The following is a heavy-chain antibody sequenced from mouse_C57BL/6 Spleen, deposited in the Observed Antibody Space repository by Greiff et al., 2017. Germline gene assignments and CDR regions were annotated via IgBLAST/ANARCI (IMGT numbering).Heavy chain of an antibody. CDR1: GYSITSDY. CDR2: ISYSGST. D-gene: IGHD1-1*01. Sequence: VQLQQSGPGLAKPSQTLSLTCSFTGYSITSDYWNWIRKFPGNKLEYMGYISYSGSTYYNPSLKSRISITRDTSKNQYYLQLNSVTTEDTATYYCARRGTTVVSYWYFDVWGTGTTVTVSS. CDR3: ARRGTTVVSYWYFDV. J-gene: IGHJ1*03. V-gene: IGHV3-8*01.